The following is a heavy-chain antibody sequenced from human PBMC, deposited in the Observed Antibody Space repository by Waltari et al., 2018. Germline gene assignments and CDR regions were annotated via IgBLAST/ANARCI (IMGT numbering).Heavy chain of an antibody. CDR3: ARAPPNDLVLVEYLDY. Sequence: QVHLQESGPGLVKPSETLSLTCPVSGDSIRNYYWTWIRQPPGKGLEFIGYIYYSGNTNYNPSLKSRATISVVTSKNQFSLKLNSATAADTAVYYCARAPPNDLVLVEYLDYWGQGILVTVSS. CDR2: IYYSGNT. J-gene: IGHJ4*02. D-gene: IGHD2-8*01. V-gene: IGHV4-59*08. CDR1: GDSIRNYY.